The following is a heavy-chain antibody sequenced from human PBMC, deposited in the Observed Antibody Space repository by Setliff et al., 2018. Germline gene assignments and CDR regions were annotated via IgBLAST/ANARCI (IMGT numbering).Heavy chain of an antibody. D-gene: IGHD2-15*01. CDR2: ISSYNDVT. CDR3: AISTLSICSGGSCPNAFDV. Sequence: AASVKVSCKASGYIFKSYGISWVRQAPGQGLEWMGWISSYNDVTNYAQSFQGRVTMTTDTSKSAAYMDLRGLRSDDTAVYYCAISTLSICSGGSCPNAFDVWGQGTMVTVS. V-gene: IGHV1-18*01. CDR1: GYIFKSYG. J-gene: IGHJ3*01.